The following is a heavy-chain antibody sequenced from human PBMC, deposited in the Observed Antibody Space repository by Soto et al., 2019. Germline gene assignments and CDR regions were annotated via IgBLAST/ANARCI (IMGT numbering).Heavy chain of an antibody. CDR2: ISYDGGNE. D-gene: IGHD2-15*01. CDR1: GFTLRNYA. CDR3: VKGEATVVHRVSEH. J-gene: IGHJ4*02. V-gene: IGHV3-30*18. Sequence: VQLIESRGGVVQPGRSLRLSCEAAGFTLRNYAMHWVRQAPVKGLEWVSAISYDGGNEYYGDSVKGRFTISKDNSKSTIYLQMNSMRHEDTAVYYCVKGEATVVHRVSEHWGQGTRVIVSS.